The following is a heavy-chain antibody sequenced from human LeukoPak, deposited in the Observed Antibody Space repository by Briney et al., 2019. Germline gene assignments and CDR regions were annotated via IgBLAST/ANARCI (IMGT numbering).Heavy chain of an antibody. CDR3: ARARGVAAAGTDYFDY. Sequence: PSETLSLTCAVYGGSFSGYYWSWIRQPPGKGLEWIGEINHSGSTNYNPSLKSRVTISVDTSKNQFSLKLSSVTAADTAVYYCARARGVAAAGTDYFDYWGQGTLVTVSS. CDR1: GGSFSGYY. CDR2: INHSGST. D-gene: IGHD6-13*01. J-gene: IGHJ4*02. V-gene: IGHV4-34*01.